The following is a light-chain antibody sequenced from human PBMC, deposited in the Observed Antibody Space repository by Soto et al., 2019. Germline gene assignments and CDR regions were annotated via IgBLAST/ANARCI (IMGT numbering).Light chain of an antibody. CDR1: KNDIGLYDF. J-gene: IGLJ1*01. CDR2: EVV. Sequence: QPVLTPPPAASGYPGQSVTISCTGTKNDIGLYDFVSWYQHHPGKAPRLIIYEVVQRPSGVPDRISGSKSGNTASLTVSGLQAADEADYFCKSYAGSNTYVFGSGTKV. CDR3: KSYAGSNTYV. V-gene: IGLV2-8*01.